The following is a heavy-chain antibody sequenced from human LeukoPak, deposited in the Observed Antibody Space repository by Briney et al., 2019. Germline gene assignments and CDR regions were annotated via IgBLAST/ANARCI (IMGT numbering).Heavy chain of an antibody. CDR3: ARVGTDAFDI. D-gene: IGHD1/OR15-1a*01. CDR1: GGSISSSSYY. Sequence: PSETLSLTCTVSGGSISSSSYYWGWIRQPPGKGLEWIGYIYHSGSTYYNPSLKSRVTISVDRSKNQFSLKLSSVTAADTAVYYCARVGTDAFDIWGQGTMVTVSS. CDR2: IYHSGST. V-gene: IGHV4-39*07. J-gene: IGHJ3*02.